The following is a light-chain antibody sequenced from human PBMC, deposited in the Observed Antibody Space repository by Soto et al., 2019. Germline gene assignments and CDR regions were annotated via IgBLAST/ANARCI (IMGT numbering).Light chain of an antibody. V-gene: IGKV1-5*01. CDR1: QSISRW. CDR2: GAS. J-gene: IGKJ5*01. Sequence: DIHMTQSPSPLSASVGDRVTITCRASQSISRWLAWSQQKPGKAPNLLIYGASSLESGVPSRFSGSGSGTEFTLTISSLQPDDFATYYCQQYNSYPITFGQGTRLEI. CDR3: QQYNSYPIT.